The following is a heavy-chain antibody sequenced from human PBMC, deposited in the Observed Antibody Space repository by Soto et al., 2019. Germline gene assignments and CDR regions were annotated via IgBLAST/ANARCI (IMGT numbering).Heavy chain of an antibody. V-gene: IGHV4-59*01. CDR1: GGSISSYY. CDR3: ARAGYSSSWYWFDP. D-gene: IGHD6-13*01. J-gene: IGHJ5*02. CDR2: IYYSGST. Sequence: PSETLPLTCTVSGGSISSYYWSWIRQPPGKGLEWIGYIYYSGSTNYNPSLKSRVTISVDTSKNQFSLKLSSVTAADTAVYYCARAGYSSSWYWFDPWGQGTLVTVSS.